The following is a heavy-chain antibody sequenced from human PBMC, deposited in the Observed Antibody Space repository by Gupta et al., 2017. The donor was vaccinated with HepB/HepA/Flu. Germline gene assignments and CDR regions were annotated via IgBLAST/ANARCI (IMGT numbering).Heavy chain of an antibody. Sequence: QVQLVESGGGVVQPGRSLRLSCAASGLTFSSYGMHWVRQAPGNGLEWVAVISYDGSNKYYADSVKGRFTISRDNSKNTLYLQMNSLRAEDTAVYYCAKDLSSSPGAFDIWGQGTMVTVSS. D-gene: IGHD6-6*01. V-gene: IGHV3-30*18. CDR3: AKDLSSSPGAFDI. CDR2: ISYDGSNK. CDR1: GLTFSSYG. J-gene: IGHJ3*02.